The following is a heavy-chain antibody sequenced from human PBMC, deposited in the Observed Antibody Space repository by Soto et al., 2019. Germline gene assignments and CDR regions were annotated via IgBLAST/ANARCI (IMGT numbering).Heavy chain of an antibody. D-gene: IGHD3-10*01. Sequence: QVPLVQSGAEVKKPGSPVTVSCKASGGTFNSYAIHWVRQAPGQGLEWMGGIIPMYGPAKYAQRFQGRVTITADESTTTVYMELTSLTSQDTAVYYCARVTSMVRGVIDNWFDPWGHGTLVTVSS. V-gene: IGHV1-69*01. J-gene: IGHJ5*02. CDR3: ARVTSMVRGVIDNWFDP. CDR1: GGTFNSYA. CDR2: IIPMYGPA.